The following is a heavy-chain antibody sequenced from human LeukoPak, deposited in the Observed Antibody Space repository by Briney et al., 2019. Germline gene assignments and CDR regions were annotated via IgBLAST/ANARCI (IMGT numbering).Heavy chain of an antibody. D-gene: IGHD3-16*01. Sequence: SETLFLTCTVSGGSISSSSYYWGWIRQPPGKGLEWIGSIYYSGSTYYNPSLKSRVTISVDTSKNQFSLKLSSVTAADTAVYYCARAVGDYYYYMDVWGKGTTVTVSS. CDR1: GGSISSSSYY. J-gene: IGHJ6*03. CDR2: IYYSGST. V-gene: IGHV4-39*07. CDR3: ARAVGDYYYYMDV.